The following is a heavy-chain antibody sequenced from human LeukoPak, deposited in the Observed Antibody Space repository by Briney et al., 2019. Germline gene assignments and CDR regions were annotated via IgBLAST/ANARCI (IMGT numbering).Heavy chain of an antibody. CDR1: GFPFSTYA. D-gene: IGHD4-17*01. CDR3: AKALGDYVGFDP. Sequence: PGGSLRLSCAASGFPFSTYAMAWVRQAPGKGLEWVSGVSDDGIETYYADSVKGRFTISRDESKNTLYLQMNSLRAEDTAIYYCAKALGDYVGFDPWGQGTLVAVSS. J-gene: IGHJ5*02. V-gene: IGHV3-23*01. CDR2: VSDDGIET.